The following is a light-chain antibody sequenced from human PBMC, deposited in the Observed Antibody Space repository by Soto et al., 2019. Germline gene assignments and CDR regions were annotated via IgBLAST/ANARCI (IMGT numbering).Light chain of an antibody. CDR3: QQYGSSPPKT. CDR1: QSVSSSY. V-gene: IGKV3-20*01. CDR2: GAS. Sequence: EIVLTQSPGTLSLSPGERATLSCRASQSVSSSYLAWYQQKPGQAPRLLIYGASSRATGIPDRFSGSGSGTDFTLTISRLEPEDFAVYYCQQYGSSPPKTFGQGTRVXI. J-gene: IGKJ1*01.